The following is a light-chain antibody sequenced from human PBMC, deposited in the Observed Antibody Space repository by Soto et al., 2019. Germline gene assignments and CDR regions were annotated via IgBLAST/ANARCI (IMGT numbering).Light chain of an antibody. V-gene: IGLV2-23*01. CDR1: NNDVGNYKL. Sequence: QSALTQPASVSESPGQSITISCTGTNNDVGNYKLVSWFQHHLGKAPKLIIYGGTKRPSGVSNRFSASQSGNTASLTISGLQAEDEADYYCYSYAGTSTWVFGGGTKLTVL. CDR3: YSYAGTSTWV. J-gene: IGLJ3*02. CDR2: GGT.